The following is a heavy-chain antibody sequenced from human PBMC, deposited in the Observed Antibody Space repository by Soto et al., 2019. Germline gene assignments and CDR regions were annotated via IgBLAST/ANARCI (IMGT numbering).Heavy chain of an antibody. J-gene: IGHJ6*02. CDR1: GGSISSSSYY. CDR2: IYYSGST. D-gene: IGHD6-19*01. Sequence: SETLSLTCTVSGGSISSSSYYWGWIRQPPGKGLEWIGSIYYSGSTYYNPSLKSRVTIAVDTSKNQFSLKLSSVTAADTAVYYCASNPHGIAVPEYFYGMDVWGQGTTVTVSS. V-gene: IGHV4-39*07. CDR3: ASNPHGIAVPEYFYGMDV.